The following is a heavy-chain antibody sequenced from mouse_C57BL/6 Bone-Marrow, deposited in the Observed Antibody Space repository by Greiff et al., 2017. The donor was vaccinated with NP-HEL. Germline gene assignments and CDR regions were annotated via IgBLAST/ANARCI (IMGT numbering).Heavy chain of an antibody. CDR3: ARGAY. CDR1: GYEFSNYW. J-gene: IGHJ3*01. V-gene: IGHV1-80*01. CDR2: IYPGDGDT. Sequence: QVQLQQSGAELVKPGASVKISCKASGYEFSNYWMNWVKQRPGKGLEWIGQIYPGDGDTNYNGHLKDKATLTADKSSSTAYMQLSRLTSEDSAVYFCARGAYWGQGTLVTVSA.